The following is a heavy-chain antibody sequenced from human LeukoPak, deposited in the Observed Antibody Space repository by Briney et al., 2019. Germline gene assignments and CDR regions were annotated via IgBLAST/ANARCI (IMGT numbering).Heavy chain of an antibody. J-gene: IGHJ4*02. CDR3: ARDTNFVGAHFDY. Sequence: GGSLRLSCAASGCSFSSYSMNWVRQAPGKGLEWISYISSSSSTIYYADSVKGRFTISRDNAKNSLYLQMNSLRDEDTAVYYCARDTNFVGAHFDYWGQGTLVTVSS. V-gene: IGHV3-48*02. CDR1: GCSFSSYS. D-gene: IGHD1-26*01. CDR2: ISSSSSTI.